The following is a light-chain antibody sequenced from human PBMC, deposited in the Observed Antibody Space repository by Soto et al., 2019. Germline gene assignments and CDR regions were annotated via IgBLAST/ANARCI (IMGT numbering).Light chain of an antibody. V-gene: IGKV1-33*01. CDR1: QDITNY. CDR3: QQYDRLPFT. Sequence: DLQLTQSPSSLSASVGDRVTITCQASQDITNYLNWYQQKPGKAPKLLIYDASNLQTGVPSGFSGSGSGTDFTFTISSLHPEDFATYFCQQYDRLPFTFGQGTRLEIK. J-gene: IGKJ5*01. CDR2: DAS.